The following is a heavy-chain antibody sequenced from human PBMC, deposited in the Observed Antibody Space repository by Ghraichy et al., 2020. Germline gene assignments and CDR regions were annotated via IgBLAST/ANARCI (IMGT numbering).Heavy chain of an antibody. Sequence: ASEKVSCKASGYTFTSYYMHWVRQAPGQGLEWMGIINPSGGSTSYAQKFQGRVTMTRDTSTSTVYMELSSLRSEDTAVYYCARGKLLWFGELSSPPYYFDYWGQGTLVTVSS. D-gene: IGHD3-10*01. CDR2: INPSGGST. J-gene: IGHJ4*02. CDR1: GYTFTSYY. V-gene: IGHV1-46*01. CDR3: ARGKLLWFGELSSPPYYFDY.